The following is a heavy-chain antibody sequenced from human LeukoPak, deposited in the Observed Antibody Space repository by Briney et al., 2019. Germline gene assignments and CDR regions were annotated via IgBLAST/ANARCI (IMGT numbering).Heavy chain of an antibody. V-gene: IGHV3-23*01. Sequence: PGGSLRLSCAASGLTLSIYAVRWAPQAPGKGLEWVSSISGSGGTTYYADSVKRRFTISRDNSKNTLYLQMNSLRVEDTAVYYCAKVRLTSGYYFDYWGQGTLVTVSS. CDR2: ISGSGGTT. D-gene: IGHD6-19*01. J-gene: IGHJ4*02. CDR1: GLTLSIYA. CDR3: AKVRLTSGYYFDY.